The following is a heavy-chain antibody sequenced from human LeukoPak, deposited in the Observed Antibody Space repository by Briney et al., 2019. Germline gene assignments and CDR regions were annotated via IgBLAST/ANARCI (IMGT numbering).Heavy chain of an antibody. CDR3: VKQVYCETGYFVP. D-gene: IGHD3-9*01. Sequence: PAGSLRFSSAASAFIFSSYGMQWLPQAPGMGLEGLACIRFDGSSEYYADSVNGRFTISRDESMSTLYLQTTSLRVEDTALYYCVKQVYCETGYFVPWGRGTLVSVSS. V-gene: IGHV3-30*02. J-gene: IGHJ5*02. CDR1: AFIFSSYG. CDR2: IRFDGSSE.